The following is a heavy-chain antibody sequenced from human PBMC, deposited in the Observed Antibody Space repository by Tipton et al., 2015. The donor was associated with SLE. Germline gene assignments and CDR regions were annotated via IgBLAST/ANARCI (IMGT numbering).Heavy chain of an antibody. CDR3: AKGQDYYYMDV. V-gene: IGHV3-9*01. J-gene: IGHJ6*03. Sequence: FTISRDNAKNSLYLQMNSLRAEDTALYYCAKGQDYYYMDVWGKGTTVTVSS.